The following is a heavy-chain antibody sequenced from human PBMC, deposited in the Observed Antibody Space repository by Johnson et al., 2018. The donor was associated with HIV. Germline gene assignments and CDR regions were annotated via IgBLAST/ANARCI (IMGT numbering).Heavy chain of an antibody. Sequence: MQLVESGGGLVQPGGSLRLSCAASGFTVSTNYMNWVRQAPGKGLEWVSVIYTADNRNYADSVKGRFSISRDNSKNTVYLQMHSLRPEDTAVYYCATIWPGNFGYYNSDVFDIWGQGTMVTVSS. D-gene: IGHD3-9*01. V-gene: IGHV3-66*02. CDR3: ATIWPGNFGYYNSDVFDI. J-gene: IGHJ3*02. CDR2: IYTADNR. CDR1: GFTVSTNY.